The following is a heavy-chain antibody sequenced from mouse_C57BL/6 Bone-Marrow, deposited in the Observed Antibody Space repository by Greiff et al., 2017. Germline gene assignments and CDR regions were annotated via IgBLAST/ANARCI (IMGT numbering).Heavy chain of an antibody. CDR2: ISSGGSYT. Sequence: EVKLMESGGDLVKPGGSLKLSCAASGFTFSSYGMSWVRQTPDKRLEWVATISSGGSYTYYPDSVKGCITISRDNAKNTLYLQMSSLKSEDTAMYYCARRGDGRDWYFGVWGTGTTVTVSS. J-gene: IGHJ1*03. V-gene: IGHV5-6*02. CDR3: ARRGDGRDWYFGV. CDR1: GFTFSSYG.